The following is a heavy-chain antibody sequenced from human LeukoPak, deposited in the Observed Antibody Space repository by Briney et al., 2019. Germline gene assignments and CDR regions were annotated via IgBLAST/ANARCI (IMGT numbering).Heavy chain of an antibody. V-gene: IGHV3-7*03. CDR3: ARNNGMDV. J-gene: IGHJ6*02. CDR1: GFALSSHW. CDR2: VNRDGSET. Sequence: GGSLRLSCAASGFALSSHWMTWVRQVPGRGPEWVANVNRDGSETYYPDSVKGRFTISKDNTKNSLYLQMNSLRAEDTALYHCARNNGMDVWGQGTTVIVSS.